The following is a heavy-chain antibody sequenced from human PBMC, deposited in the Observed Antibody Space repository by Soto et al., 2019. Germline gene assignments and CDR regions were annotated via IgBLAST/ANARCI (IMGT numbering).Heavy chain of an antibody. CDR2: IAYDGSDK. D-gene: IGHD5-12*01. CDR3: AKVEVAYEY. V-gene: IGHV3-30*18. Sequence: QVQLVQSGGGVVQPGRSLRLSCAASGFSFSNYGMHWVRQAPGKGLEWVALIAYDGSDKYYADSVKGRFTISRDNSKKMLYLQMNSLSPDDTAVYFCAKVEVAYEYCGQGALVIVSS. J-gene: IGHJ4*02. CDR1: GFSFSNYG.